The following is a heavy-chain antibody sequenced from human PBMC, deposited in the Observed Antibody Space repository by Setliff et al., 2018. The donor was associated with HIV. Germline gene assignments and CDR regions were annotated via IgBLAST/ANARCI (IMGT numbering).Heavy chain of an antibody. V-gene: IGHV4-61*09. Sequence: PSETLSLTCTVSGGSISSGSYYWSWIRQPAGKGLEWIGHIYTSGSTNYNPSLKSRVTISVDTSKNQFSLKLSSVTAADTAVYYCARGFRGYSSIMYYFDYWGQGTLVTV. CDR3: ARGFRGYSSIMYYFDY. J-gene: IGHJ4*02. CDR2: IYTSGST. CDR1: GGSISSGSYY. D-gene: IGHD6-13*01.